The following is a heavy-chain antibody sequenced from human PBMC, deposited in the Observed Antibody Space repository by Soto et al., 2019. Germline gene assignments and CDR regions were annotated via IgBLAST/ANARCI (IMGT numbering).Heavy chain of an antibody. CDR3: ATRSRAFYF. Sequence: VKVSCKTSGYTFTSYGIAWVRQAPGQGLGWMGWISTSKGDTNYAQKFQGRVTMTTDTSTRTAYMELRSLRSDDTALYYCATRSRAFYFWGQ. J-gene: IGHJ3*01. CDR2: ISTSKGDT. CDR1: GYTFTSYG. V-gene: IGHV1-18*01.